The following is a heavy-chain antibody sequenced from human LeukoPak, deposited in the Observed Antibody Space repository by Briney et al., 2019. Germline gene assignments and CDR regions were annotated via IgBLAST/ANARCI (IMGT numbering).Heavy chain of an antibody. J-gene: IGHJ4*02. D-gene: IGHD3-3*01. CDR2: INSDGSST. CDR1: GFTFSSYW. Sequence: GGSLRLSCAASGFTFSSYWMHWVRQAPGKGLEWVSRINSDGSSTSYADSVKGRFTISRDNAKNTLYLQMGSLRAEDMAVYYCARDVGRYYSKFDFWSGYYGPLDYWGQGTLVTVSS. V-gene: IGHV3-74*01. CDR3: ARDVGRYYSKFDFWSGYYGPLDY.